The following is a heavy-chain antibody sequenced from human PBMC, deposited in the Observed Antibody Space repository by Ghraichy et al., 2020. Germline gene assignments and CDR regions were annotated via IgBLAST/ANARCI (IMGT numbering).Heavy chain of an antibody. D-gene: IGHD1-26*01. CDR2: NYYNGNT. CDR1: GGSISSYY. V-gene: IGHV4-59*01. Sequence: SETLSLTCTVSGGSISSYYWYWIRQPPRWGLEWIGCNYYNGNTNYYPSLKSRGTISKDASTNQLSLRLSSFTTADTAVYYCARGLNSGQYYSDDYMDVWGKGTMVTVSS. CDR3: ARGLNSGQYYSDDYMDV. J-gene: IGHJ6*03.